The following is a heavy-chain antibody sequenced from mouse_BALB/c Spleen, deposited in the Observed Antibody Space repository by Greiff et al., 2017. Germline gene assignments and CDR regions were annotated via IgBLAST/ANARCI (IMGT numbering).Heavy chain of an antibody. D-gene: IGHD2-10*02. CDR3: ARQGYGNYVEAMDY. J-gene: IGHJ4*01. CDR2: ISSGGSYT. Sequence: DVHLVESGGDLVKPGGSLKLSCAASGFTFSSYGMSWVRQTPDKRLEWVATISSGGSYTYYPDSVKGRFTISRDNAKNTLYLQMSSLKSEDTAMYYCARQGYGNYVEAMDYWGQGTSVTVSS. V-gene: IGHV5-6*01. CDR1: GFTFSSYG.